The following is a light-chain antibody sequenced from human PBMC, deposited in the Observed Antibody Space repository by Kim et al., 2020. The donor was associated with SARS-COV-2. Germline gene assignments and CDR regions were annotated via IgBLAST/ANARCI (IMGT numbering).Light chain of an antibody. V-gene: IGLV1-36*01. CDR3: AARDDSLNAWV. J-gene: IGLJ3*02. CDR2: YDD. Sequence: QSVLTQPPSMSEAPGQRVTISCSGSSSNIGNNAVTWYQQLPGKAPKLLIYYDDLLPSGVSDRFSGSKSGTSASLAISGLQPEDEADYYCAARDDSLNAWVFGGGTKLTVL. CDR1: SSNIGNNA.